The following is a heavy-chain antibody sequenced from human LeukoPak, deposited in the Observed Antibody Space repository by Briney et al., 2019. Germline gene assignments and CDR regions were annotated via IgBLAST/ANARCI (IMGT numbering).Heavy chain of an antibody. J-gene: IGHJ4*02. CDR1: GGTFSSYA. D-gene: IGHD2-2*01. CDR3: ASNDIVVVPAAPAKPFDY. V-gene: IGHV1-69*01. CDR2: IIPIFGTA. Sequence: VKVSCKASGGTFSSYAISWVRQAPGQGLEWMGGIIPIFGTANYAQKFQGRVTITADESTSTAYMELSSLRSEDTAVYYCASNDIVVVPAAPAKPFDYWGPGTLVTVSS.